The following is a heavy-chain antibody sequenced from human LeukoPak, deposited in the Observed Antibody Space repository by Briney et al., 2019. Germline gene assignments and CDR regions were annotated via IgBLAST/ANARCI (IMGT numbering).Heavy chain of an antibody. CDR2: INHSGST. J-gene: IGHJ3*02. Sequence: SETLSLICAVYGGSFSGYYWSWIRQPPGKGLEWIGEINHSGSTNYNPSLKSRVTISVDTSKNQFSLKLSSVTAADTAVYYCARGSLFGAAFDIWGQGTMVTVSS. CDR3: ARGSLFGAAFDI. V-gene: IGHV4-34*01. CDR1: GGSFSGYY. D-gene: IGHD3-3*01.